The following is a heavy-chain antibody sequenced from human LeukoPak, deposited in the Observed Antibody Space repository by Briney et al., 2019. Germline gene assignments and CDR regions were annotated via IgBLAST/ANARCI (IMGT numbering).Heavy chain of an antibody. D-gene: IGHD3-22*01. V-gene: IGHV3-23*01. CDR3: AKSITMIVVVITCFDY. CDR2: IGGSGDRT. Sequence: GGSLRLSCATSGFTFSKNVMNWVRQAPGKGLEWVSAIGGSGDRTYYADSAKGRSTISRDNSKNTLYLQLNSLRAEDTAVYYCAKSITMIVVVITCFDYWGQGTLVTVSS. J-gene: IGHJ4*02. CDR1: GFTFSKNV.